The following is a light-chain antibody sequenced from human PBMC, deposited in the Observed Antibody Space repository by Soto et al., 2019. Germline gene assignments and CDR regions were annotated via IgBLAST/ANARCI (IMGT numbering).Light chain of an antibody. Sequence: QSALTQPPSVSGAPGQRITLSCTGRPSNIGAGFDVHWYQQFPGTAPKLLIYGTTSRPSGVPDRFSGAQSGTSASLASTGLQDGDEADYYCQSYDTSLSGAWGFGGGTKVTVL. J-gene: IGLJ3*02. CDR2: GTT. V-gene: IGLV1-40*01. CDR1: PSNIGAGFD. CDR3: QSYDTSLSGAWG.